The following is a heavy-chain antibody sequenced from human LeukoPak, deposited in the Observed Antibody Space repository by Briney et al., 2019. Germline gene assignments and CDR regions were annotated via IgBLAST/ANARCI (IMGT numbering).Heavy chain of an antibody. D-gene: IGHD3-10*01. V-gene: IGHV3-7*04. CDR3: AGGDYYGSGSARRHWFDP. Sequence: GGSLRLSCSASGFTFSSYCMNWVRQAPGKGLEWVANIEQHGNEKYYMDSVKGRFTISRDNAKNSLYLEMNSQRAEDTAVYYCAGGDYYGSGSARRHWFDPWGQGTLVTVSS. CDR2: IEQHGNEK. J-gene: IGHJ5*02. CDR1: GFTFSSYC.